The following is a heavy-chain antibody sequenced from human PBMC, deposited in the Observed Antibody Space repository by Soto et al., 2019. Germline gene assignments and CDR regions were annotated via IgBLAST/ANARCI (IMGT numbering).Heavy chain of an antibody. Sequence: EVQLLESGGGLVQPGGSLRLSCTASGFTFSDHAMTWVRQAPGKGLVWVSGISGGGSGAYYADSVKGRFTVSRANSKNTLFLQMDRLRAEDTAVYYCAIDLWWYTHWGQGTLVTVSS. CDR1: GFTFSDHA. D-gene: IGHD2-15*01. V-gene: IGHV3-23*01. CDR3: AIDLWWYTH. J-gene: IGHJ4*02. CDR2: ISGGGSGA.